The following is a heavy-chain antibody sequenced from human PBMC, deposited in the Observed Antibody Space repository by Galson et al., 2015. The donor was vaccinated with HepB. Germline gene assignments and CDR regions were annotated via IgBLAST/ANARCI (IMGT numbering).Heavy chain of an antibody. CDR2: INHSGST. V-gene: IGHV4-34*01. CDR3: ARYRWLYYYFDY. J-gene: IGHJ4*02. CDR1: GGSFSGYY. D-gene: IGHD3-22*01. Sequence: SETLSLTCAVYGGSFSGYYWSWIRQPPGKGLEWIGEINHSGSTNYNPSLKSRVTISVDTSKNQLSLKLSSVTAADTAVYYCARYRWLYYYFDYWGQGALVTVSS.